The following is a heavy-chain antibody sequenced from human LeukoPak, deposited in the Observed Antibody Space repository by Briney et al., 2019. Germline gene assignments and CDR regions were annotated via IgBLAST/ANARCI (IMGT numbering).Heavy chain of an antibody. D-gene: IGHD3-10*01. Sequence: SETLSLTCTVPGGSISSHYWSWIRQPPGKGLEWIGYIYYSGSTNYNPSLKSRVTISVDTSKNQFSLKLSSVTAADTAVYYCARDQGYYGSGSYSHNWFDPWGQGTLVTVSS. CDR1: GGSISSHY. CDR2: IYYSGST. CDR3: ARDQGYYGSGSYSHNWFDP. V-gene: IGHV4-59*11. J-gene: IGHJ5*02.